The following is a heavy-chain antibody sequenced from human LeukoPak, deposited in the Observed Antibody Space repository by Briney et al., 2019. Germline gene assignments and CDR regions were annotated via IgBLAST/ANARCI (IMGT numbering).Heavy chain of an antibody. Sequence: GGSLRLSCAASGFTFSTYTMNWVRQAPGKGLEWVSLIYSRGDTYYADSVKGRFTISRDNSKNTLCLQMNSLRAEDTAVYYCAKDQWSFSYFDYWGQGTLVTVSS. CDR1: GFTFSTYT. CDR2: IYSRGDT. D-gene: IGHD1-26*01. J-gene: IGHJ4*02. CDR3: AKDQWSFSYFDY. V-gene: IGHV3-23*03.